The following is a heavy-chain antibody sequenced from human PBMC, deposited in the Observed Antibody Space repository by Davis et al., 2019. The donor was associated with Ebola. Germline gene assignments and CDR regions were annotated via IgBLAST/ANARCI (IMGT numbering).Heavy chain of an antibody. V-gene: IGHV3-23*01. D-gene: IGHD3-3*01. CDR1: GFTFSSYA. CDR2: ISGSGGST. CDR3: ARVSGDDFWSGYYSY. Sequence: GESLKISCAASGFTFSSYAMSWVRQAPGKGLEWVSAISGSGGSTYYADSVKGRFTISRDNSKNTLYLQMNSLRAEDTAVYYCARVSGDDFWSGYYSYWGQGTLVTVSS. J-gene: IGHJ4*02.